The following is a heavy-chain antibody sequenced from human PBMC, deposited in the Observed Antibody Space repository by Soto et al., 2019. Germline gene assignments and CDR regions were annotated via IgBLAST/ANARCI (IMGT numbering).Heavy chain of an antibody. J-gene: IGHJ4*02. CDR3: ARLFRYYSGGSSYSRGAREFDY. V-gene: IGHV4-39*01. D-gene: IGHD2-15*01. CDR2: IYYSGST. Sequence: QLQLQESGPGLVKPSETLSLTCTVSGGSISTSSYNWGWIRQPPGKGLEWIGSIYYSGSTYYNPSLKSRVTMSVDTSKKQFSLKLSSVTAADTAVYYCARLFRYYSGGSSYSRGAREFDYWGQGTLVTVSS. CDR1: GGSISTSSYN.